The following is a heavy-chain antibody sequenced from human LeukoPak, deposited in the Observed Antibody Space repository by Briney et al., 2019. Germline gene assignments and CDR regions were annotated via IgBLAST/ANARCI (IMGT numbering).Heavy chain of an antibody. Sequence: SETLSLTCIVSGGSISNSSYYWGWIRQPPGKGLEWIGSIYYSGSAYYNPSLKSRLTISADTSKPQFSLKLTSVPAADTAVYYCARHWVVTANYWGKETLVTVPS. D-gene: IGHD4-23*01. CDR2: IYYSGSA. CDR1: GGSISNSSYY. CDR3: ARHWVVTANY. J-gene: IGHJ4*02. V-gene: IGHV4-39*01.